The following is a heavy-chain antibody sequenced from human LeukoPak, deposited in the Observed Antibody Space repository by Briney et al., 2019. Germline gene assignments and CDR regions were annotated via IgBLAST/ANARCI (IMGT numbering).Heavy chain of an antibody. V-gene: IGHV3-74*01. CDR1: RFTFSSYG. J-gene: IGHJ4*02. CDR3: EAGGPRSSFDY. Sequence: GGSLRLSCAASRFTFSSYGMHWVRQAPGKGLVWVSRINSDGSTISYADSVKGRFTISRDNAKNTLFLQMNSLRAEDTAVYYCEAGGPRSSFDYWGQGTLVTVSS. CDR2: INSDGSTI. D-gene: IGHD3-10*01.